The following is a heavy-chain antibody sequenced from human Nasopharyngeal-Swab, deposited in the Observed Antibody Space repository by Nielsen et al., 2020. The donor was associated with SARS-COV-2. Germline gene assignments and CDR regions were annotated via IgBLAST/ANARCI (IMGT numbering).Heavy chain of an antibody. Sequence: GGSLRLSCAASGFTFSSYSMNWVRQPPGKGLEWVSSISSSNSYIYYADSVKGRFTISRDNAKNSLYLQMNSLRAEETAVYYCASSPGDTIFGVVITNYYYYYGMDVWGQGTTVTVSS. D-gene: IGHD3-3*01. J-gene: IGHJ6*02. CDR2: ISSSNSYI. CDR1: GFTFSSYS. V-gene: IGHV3-21*01. CDR3: ASSPGDTIFGVVITNYYYYYGMDV.